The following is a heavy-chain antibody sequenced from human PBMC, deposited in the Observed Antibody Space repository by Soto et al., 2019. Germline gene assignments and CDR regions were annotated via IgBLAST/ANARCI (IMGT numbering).Heavy chain of an antibody. J-gene: IGHJ4*02. CDR2: IAPHSGRT. CDR3: ARAATGSYHSAY. V-gene: IGHV1-18*04. D-gene: IGHD3-10*01. Sequence: ASVKVCFKTSGYAFTSYGFNLVRQAPGQGLEWMGWIAPHSGRTTYLPKFQGRVTISADASTNTAYMELRGLSSDDTGIYFCARAATGSYHSAYWGQGTVVTVSS. CDR1: GYAFTSYG.